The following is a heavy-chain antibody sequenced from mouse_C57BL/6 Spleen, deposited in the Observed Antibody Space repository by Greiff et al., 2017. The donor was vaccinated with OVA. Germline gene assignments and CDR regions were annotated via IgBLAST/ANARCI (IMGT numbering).Heavy chain of an antibody. D-gene: IGHD1-1*01. CDR1: GYTFTSYW. J-gene: IGHJ2*01. CDR3: ASYGSSYVDH. Sequence: QVQLQQPGAELVKPGASVKLSCKASGYTFTSYWMQWVKQRPGQGLEWIGEIDPSDSYTNYNQKFKGKATLTVDTSSSTAYMQLSSLTSEDSAVFYRASYGSSYVDHWGQGTTLTVSP. V-gene: IGHV1-50*01. CDR2: IDPSDSYT.